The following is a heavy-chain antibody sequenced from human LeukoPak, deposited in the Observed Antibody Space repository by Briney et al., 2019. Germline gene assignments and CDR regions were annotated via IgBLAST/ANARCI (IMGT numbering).Heavy chain of an antibody. CDR2: INHSGST. J-gene: IGHJ6*03. CDR3: ARHCVIPLLWEPYYYMDV. V-gene: IGHV4-34*01. CDR1: GGSFSGYY. Sequence: PSETLSLTCAVYGGSFSGYYWSWIRQPPGKGLEWIGEINHSGSTNYNPPLKSRVTISVDTSKNQFSLKLSSVTAADTAVYYCARHCVIPLLWEPYYYMDVWGKGTAVTISS. D-gene: IGHD3-10*01.